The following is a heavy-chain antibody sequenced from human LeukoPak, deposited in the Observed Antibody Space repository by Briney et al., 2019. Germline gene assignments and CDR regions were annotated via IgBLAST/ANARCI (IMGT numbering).Heavy chain of an antibody. Sequence: SQTLSLTCVISGDSVSINSAAWNWIRQSPSRGLEWLGRTYQRFKWYNDYAVSVKSRITINPDISKNQFSLQLNSVTPEDTAVYYCARSPSPYSSGWYFDYWGQGTLVTVSS. CDR3: ARSPSPYSSGWYFDY. D-gene: IGHD6-19*01. CDR2: TYQRFKWYN. J-gene: IGHJ4*02. V-gene: IGHV6-1*01. CDR1: GDSVSINSAA.